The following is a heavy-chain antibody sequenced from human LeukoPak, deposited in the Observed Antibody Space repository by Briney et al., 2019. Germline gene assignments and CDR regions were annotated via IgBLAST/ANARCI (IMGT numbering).Heavy chain of an antibody. CDR2: ISGGGGST. J-gene: IGHJ4*02. CDR1: GFTFSSYA. V-gene: IGHV3-23*01. D-gene: IGHD3-10*01. Sequence: SGGSLRLSCAASGFTFSSYAMSWVRQAPGKGLEWVSAISGGGGSTYYADSVKGRFTISRDNSKNTLYLQMNSLRAEDTAVYYCAKGGRFGELLAGLSPFDYWGQGTLVTVSS. CDR3: AKGGRFGELLAGLSPFDY.